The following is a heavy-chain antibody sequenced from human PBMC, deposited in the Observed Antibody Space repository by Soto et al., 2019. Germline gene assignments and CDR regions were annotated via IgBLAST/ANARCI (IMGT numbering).Heavy chain of an antibody. D-gene: IGHD1-20*01. V-gene: IGHV4-31*03. J-gene: IGHJ3*02. Sequence: PSETLSLTCTVSGGSVSSGAYYWTWIRQRPGKGLEWIGYIYYSGSTYYSPSLKSRLSISLDTSKNQFSLRLSSVTAADTAMYYCERDRPRAVCAFDIWGQGTMVTV. CDR1: GGSVSSGAYY. CDR2: IYYSGST. CDR3: ERDRPRAVCAFDI.